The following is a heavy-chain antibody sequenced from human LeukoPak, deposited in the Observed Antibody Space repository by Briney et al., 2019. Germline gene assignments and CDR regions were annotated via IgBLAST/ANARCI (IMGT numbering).Heavy chain of an antibody. V-gene: IGHV1-69*01. CDR1: GDTFSSYA. J-gene: IGHJ4*02. CDR2: IIPILGTA. Sequence: ASVKVSCKTSGDTFSSYAIGWVRQAPGQGLEWMGGIIPILGTANYAQEFQGRVTITADESTSTAYMERSSLRSEDTAVYFCAREANYYESSGYSTDYWGQGTLVTVSS. D-gene: IGHD3-22*01. CDR3: AREANYYESSGYSTDY.